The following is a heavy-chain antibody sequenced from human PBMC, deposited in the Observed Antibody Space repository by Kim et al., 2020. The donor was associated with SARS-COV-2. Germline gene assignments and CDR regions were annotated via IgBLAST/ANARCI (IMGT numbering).Heavy chain of an antibody. CDR3: ARELGSWQGLRVYYYGMDV. CDR2: ISSSGSTI. CDR1: GFTFSSYE. Sequence: GGSLRLSCAASGFTFSSYEMNWVRQAPGKGLEWVSYISSSGSTIYYADSVKGRFTISRDNAKNSLYLQMHSLRAEDTAVYYCARELGSWQGLRVYYYGMDVWGQGTTVTVSS. V-gene: IGHV3-48*03. J-gene: IGHJ6*02. D-gene: IGHD6-13*01.